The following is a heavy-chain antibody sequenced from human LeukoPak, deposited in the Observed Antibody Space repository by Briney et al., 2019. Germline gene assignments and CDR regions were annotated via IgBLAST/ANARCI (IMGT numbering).Heavy chain of an antibody. J-gene: IGHJ5*02. Sequence: SETLSLTCAVYGGSFSGYYWSWIRQPPGKGLEWIGEINHSGSTNYNPSLKSRVTISVDTSKNQFSLKLSSVTAADTAVYYCAREHLYVWGSKPRANWFDPWGQGTLVTVSS. V-gene: IGHV4-34*01. CDR2: INHSGST. D-gene: IGHD3-16*01. CDR3: AREHLYVWGSKPRANWFDP. CDR1: GGSFSGYY.